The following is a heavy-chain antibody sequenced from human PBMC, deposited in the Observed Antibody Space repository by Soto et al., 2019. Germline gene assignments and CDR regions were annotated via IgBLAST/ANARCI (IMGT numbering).Heavy chain of an antibody. CDR1: GGSISSSSYY. CDR2: IYYSGST. D-gene: IGHD6-6*01. CDR3: ARHGGPGIAARPYYFDY. J-gene: IGHJ4*02. V-gene: IGHV4-39*01. Sequence: PSETLSLTCTVSGGSISSSSYYWGWIRQPPGKGLEWIGSIYYSGSTYYNPSLKSRVTISVDTSKNQFSLKLSSVTAADTAVYYCARHGGPGIAARPYYFDYWGQGTLVTVSS.